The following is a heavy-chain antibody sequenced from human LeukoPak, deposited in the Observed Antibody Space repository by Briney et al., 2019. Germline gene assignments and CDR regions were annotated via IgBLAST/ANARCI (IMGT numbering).Heavy chain of an antibody. Sequence: GASVKVSCKASGGTFSSYAISWVRQAPGQGLEWMGGIIPIFGTANYAQKFQGRVTITTDESTSTAYMELSSLRCEDTAVYYCAREYYYDTIRYYGLGYFDYWGQGTLVTVSS. J-gene: IGHJ4*02. CDR3: AREYYYDTIRYYGLGYFDY. D-gene: IGHD3-22*01. V-gene: IGHV1-69*05. CDR2: IIPIFGTA. CDR1: GGTFSSYA.